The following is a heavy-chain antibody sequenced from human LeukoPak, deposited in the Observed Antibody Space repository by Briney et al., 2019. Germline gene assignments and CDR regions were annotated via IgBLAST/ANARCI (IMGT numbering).Heavy chain of an antibody. D-gene: IGHD6-13*01. CDR2: IVVGSGNT. CDR3: ATGIGSSSWYADY. Sequence: SVKVSCKASGFTFTSSAMQWVRQARGQRLEWIGWIVVGSGNTNYAQKFQERVTITRDMSTSTAYMELSSLRSEDTAVYYCATGIGSSSWYADYWGQGTLVTVSS. V-gene: IGHV1-58*02. J-gene: IGHJ4*02. CDR1: GFTFTSSA.